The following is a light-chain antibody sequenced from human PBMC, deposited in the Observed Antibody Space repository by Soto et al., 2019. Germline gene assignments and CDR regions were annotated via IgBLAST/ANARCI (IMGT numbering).Light chain of an antibody. V-gene: IGKV1-5*03. J-gene: IGKJ1*01. Sequence: QLTQSPSSLCASLGDIVTITGRASQAIRTALGWYTQKPAKVPKLLIYKASTLKSGVPSRFSGSGSATAFTPHISSLQPDDFATYYCQHYNSYSEAFGQGNKVDI. CDR3: QHYNSYSEA. CDR2: KAS. CDR1: QAIRTA.